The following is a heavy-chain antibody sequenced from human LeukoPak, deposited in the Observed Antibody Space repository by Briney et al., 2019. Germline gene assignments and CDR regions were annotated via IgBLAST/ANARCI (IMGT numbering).Heavy chain of an antibody. D-gene: IGHD4-23*01. CDR3: AREKNGNEPFDY. V-gene: IGHV4-59*01. CDR2: LYNTRNT. Sequence: PSETLSLTCTVSGASISSYYWSWIRQPPGKGLEWIGYLYNTRNTYYNPSLKSRVTISVDTSKNQFFLKVSSVTAADTAVYYCAREKNGNEPFDYWGQGTLVTVSS. CDR1: GASISSYY. J-gene: IGHJ4*02.